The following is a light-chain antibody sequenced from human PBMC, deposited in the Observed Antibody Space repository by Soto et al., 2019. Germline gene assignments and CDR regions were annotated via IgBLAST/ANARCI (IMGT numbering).Light chain of an antibody. CDR3: QQHSHWPPWT. J-gene: IGKJ1*01. Sequence: VLTQSPATPSLSPGDRAALSCRASENVRTFVDWYQQKPGQAPRLLIYGASNRATDIPARFSGSGSGTDFTLTISNLEPEDFAVYYCQQHSHWPPWTFGQGTKVDIK. CDR1: ENVRTF. V-gene: IGKV3-11*01. CDR2: GAS.